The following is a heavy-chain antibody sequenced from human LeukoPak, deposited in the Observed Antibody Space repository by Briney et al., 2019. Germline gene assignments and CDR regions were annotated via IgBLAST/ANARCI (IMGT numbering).Heavy chain of an antibody. V-gene: IGHV3-23*01. CDR2: ISPSGGIT. CDR3: ARGHSGIYYTARAFDI. CDR1: GFTFSSHG. Sequence: GGTLRLSCAASGFTFSSHGMNWVRQAPGKGLEWVSGISPSGGITYYADPVKGRFTISRDNSKNTLYLQVNSLRAEDTAVYYCARGHSGIYYTARAFDIWGQGTMVTVSS. D-gene: IGHD1-26*01. J-gene: IGHJ3*02.